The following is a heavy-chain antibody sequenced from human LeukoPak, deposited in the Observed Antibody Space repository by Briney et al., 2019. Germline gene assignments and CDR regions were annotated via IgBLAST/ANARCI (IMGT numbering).Heavy chain of an antibody. V-gene: IGHV4-59*01. CDR3: ARGGYSYGFKIDY. Sequence: SESLSLTCTVSGGSISSYYWSWIRQPPGKGLEWIGYIYYSGSTNYNPSLKSRVTISVDTTKNQFSLKLSSVTAADTAVYYCARGGYSYGFKIDYCGQGTLATVSS. CDR2: IYYSGST. D-gene: IGHD5-18*01. J-gene: IGHJ4*02. CDR1: GGSISSYY.